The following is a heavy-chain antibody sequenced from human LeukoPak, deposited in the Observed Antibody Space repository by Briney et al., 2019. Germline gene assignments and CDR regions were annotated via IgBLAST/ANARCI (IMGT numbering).Heavy chain of an antibody. Sequence: PSETLSLTCTVSGVSISSSNSYWGWIRQPPGKGLEWIGSIYYSGNTYYNASLKSQVSISIDTSKNQFSLRLTSVTAADTAVYYCARQTGSGLFTLPGGQGTLVTVSS. CDR2: IYYSGNT. J-gene: IGHJ4*02. V-gene: IGHV4-39*01. CDR3: ARQTGSGLFTLP. D-gene: IGHD3/OR15-3a*01. CDR1: GVSISSSNSY.